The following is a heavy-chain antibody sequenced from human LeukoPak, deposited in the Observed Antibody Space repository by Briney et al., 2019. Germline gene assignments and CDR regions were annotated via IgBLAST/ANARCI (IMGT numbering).Heavy chain of an antibody. D-gene: IGHD3-22*01. Sequence: AGGSLRLSCAASGFTFSSYAMSWVRQAPGKGLEWVSAISGSGGSTYYADSVKGRFTISRDNSKNTLYLQMNSLRAEDTAVYYCAKGYYYDSSGYPGVYDYWGQGTLVTVSS. V-gene: IGHV3-23*01. CDR1: GFTFSSYA. CDR2: ISGSGGST. CDR3: AKGYYYDSSGYPGVYDY. J-gene: IGHJ4*02.